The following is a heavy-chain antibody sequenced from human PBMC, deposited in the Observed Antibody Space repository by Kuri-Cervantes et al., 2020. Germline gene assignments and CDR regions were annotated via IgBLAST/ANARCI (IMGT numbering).Heavy chain of an antibody. J-gene: IGHJ4*02. D-gene: IGHD1-7*01. Sequence: GGSLRLSCAASGFTFSSYAMHWVHQAPGKGLEWVAVISYDGSNKYYADSVKGRFTISRDNSKNTLYLQMNSLRAEDTAVYYCARASGTTSFYDYWGQGTLVTVSS. CDR3: ARASGTTSFYDY. V-gene: IGHV3-30-3*01. CDR1: GFTFSSYA. CDR2: ISYDGSNK.